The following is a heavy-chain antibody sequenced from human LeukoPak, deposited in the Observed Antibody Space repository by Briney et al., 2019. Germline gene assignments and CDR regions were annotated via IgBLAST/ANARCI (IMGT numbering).Heavy chain of an antibody. CDR3: ARDYYGSGSFTAGDFDY. J-gene: IGHJ4*02. V-gene: IGHV3-23*01. CDR1: GFTFSNYA. Sequence: GGSLRLSCAASGFTFSNYAMSWVRQAPGKGLEWVSSISGGGGSTYYADSVMGRFAISRDNAKNSLYLQMNSLRAEDTAVYYCARDYYGSGSFTAGDFDYWGQGTLVTVSS. CDR2: ISGGGGST. D-gene: IGHD3-10*01.